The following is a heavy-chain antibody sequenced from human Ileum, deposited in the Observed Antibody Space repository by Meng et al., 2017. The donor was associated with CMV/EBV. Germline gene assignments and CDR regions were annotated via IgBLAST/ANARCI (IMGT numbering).Heavy chain of an antibody. Sequence: QVQSGVPGRVQVSETLSLNRPVFVGSLNYNGPVMGWDRQPQGKGLEWMAVIYHSGTTYYSPSLKSRVSISIDTSQNQFSLKMNSGTAADTAVYFCSGECNGAACYPGGVDCWGQGTLVTVSS. CDR3: SGECNGAACYPGGVDC. CDR1: VGSLNYNGPV. D-gene: IGHD2-8*01. CDR2: IYHSGTT. V-gene: IGHV4-39*07. J-gene: IGHJ4*02.